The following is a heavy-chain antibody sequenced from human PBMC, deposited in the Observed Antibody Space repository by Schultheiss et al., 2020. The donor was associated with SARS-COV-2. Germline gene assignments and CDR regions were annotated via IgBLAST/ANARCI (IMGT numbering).Heavy chain of an antibody. J-gene: IGHJ5*02. CDR2: IYHSGST. CDR3: ARNVYSYGPLNWFDP. Sequence: SQTLSLTCTVSGGSISSYYWSWIRQPPGKGLEWIGSIYHSGSTYYNPSLKSRVTISVDTSKNQFSLKLSSVTAADTAVYYCARNVYSYGPLNWFDPWGQGTLVTVSS. D-gene: IGHD5-18*01. V-gene: IGHV4-59*04. CDR1: GGSISSYY.